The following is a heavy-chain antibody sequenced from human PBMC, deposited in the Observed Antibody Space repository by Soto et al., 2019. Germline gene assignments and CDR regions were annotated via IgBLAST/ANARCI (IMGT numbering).Heavy chain of an antibody. Sequence: QVQLVQSGAEVKKPGASVKVSCKTSGYTFINYGISWVRQAPGQGLEWMGWINTYNGNTNYAQNLQGRVTMTTDTSTTTAYMELRSLRSDDTAMYYCWRVSGSGYYSWGYWGQGTLVTVSS. CDR2: INTYNGNT. CDR1: GYTFINYG. D-gene: IGHD5-12*01. J-gene: IGHJ4*02. V-gene: IGHV1-18*01. CDR3: WRVSGSGYYSWGY.